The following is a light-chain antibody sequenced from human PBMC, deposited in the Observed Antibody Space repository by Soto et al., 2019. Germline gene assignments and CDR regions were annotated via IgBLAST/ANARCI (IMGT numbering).Light chain of an antibody. CDR2: QDS. V-gene: IGLV3-1*01. CDR1: KLGDKY. Sequence: SYELTQPPSVSVSPGQTASITCSGDKLGDKYACWYQQKPGQSPVLVIYQDSKRPSGIPERFSGSKSGTSASLAISGLRSEDEADYYCAAWDDSLSGVVFGGGTKLTVL. CDR3: AAWDDSLSGVV. J-gene: IGLJ2*01.